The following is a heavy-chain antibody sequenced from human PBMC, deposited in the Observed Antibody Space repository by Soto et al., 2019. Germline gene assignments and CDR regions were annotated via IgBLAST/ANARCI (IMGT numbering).Heavy chain of an antibody. CDR2: INPNSGGT. Sequence: ASVKVSCKASGYTFTGYYMHWVRQAPGQGLEWMGWINPNSGGTNYAQKFQGRVNMTRDTSISTAYMELSRLRSDDTAVYYCARYPRKWLLAPGFFDPCCQGTLVTVSS. CDR1: GYTFTGYY. CDR3: ARYPRKWLLAPGFFDP. V-gene: IGHV1-2*02. D-gene: IGHD3-22*01. J-gene: IGHJ5*02.